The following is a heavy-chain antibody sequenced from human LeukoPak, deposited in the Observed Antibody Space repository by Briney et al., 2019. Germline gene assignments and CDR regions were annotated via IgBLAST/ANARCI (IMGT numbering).Heavy chain of an antibody. V-gene: IGHV3-23*01. CDR3: AELGITMIGGV. CDR2: ISGSGGST. Sequence: GGSLRLSCAASGFTFSSYAMSWVRQAPGKGLEWVSVISGSGGSTYYADSVKGRFTISRDNSKNSLYLQMNSLRAEDTAVYYCAELGITMIGGVWGKGTTVTISS. J-gene: IGHJ6*04. CDR1: GFTFSSYA. D-gene: IGHD3-10*02.